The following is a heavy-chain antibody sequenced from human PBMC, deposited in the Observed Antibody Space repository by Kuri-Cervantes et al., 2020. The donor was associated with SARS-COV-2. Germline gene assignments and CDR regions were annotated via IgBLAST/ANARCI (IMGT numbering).Heavy chain of an antibody. CDR1: GFTFSNAW. D-gene: IGHD3-22*01. Sequence: GGSLRLSCAASGFTFSNAWMNWVRQAPGKGLEWVSSISSSSSYIYYADSVKGRFTISRDNAKNSLYLQMNSLRAEDTAVYYCARGTMIVWYYGMDVWGQGTLVTVSS. CDR2: ISSSSSYI. CDR3: ARGTMIVWYYGMDV. J-gene: IGHJ6*02. V-gene: IGHV3-21*01.